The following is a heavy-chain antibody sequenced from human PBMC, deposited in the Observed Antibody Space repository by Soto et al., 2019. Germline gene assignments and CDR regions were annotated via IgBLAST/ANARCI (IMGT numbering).Heavy chain of an antibody. V-gene: IGHV5-51*01. CDR1: GYPFIRYW. D-gene: IGHD1-26*01. Sequence: PGESLKISCKGSGYPFIRYWIGWVRQMPGKGLEWMGIIYPGDSDTRYSPSFQGLVTISADKSINTAYLQWSSLEASDTAMYYCARLHSGIYYADYWGRGALVTVSS. CDR3: ARLHSGIYYADY. CDR2: IYPGDSDT. J-gene: IGHJ4*02.